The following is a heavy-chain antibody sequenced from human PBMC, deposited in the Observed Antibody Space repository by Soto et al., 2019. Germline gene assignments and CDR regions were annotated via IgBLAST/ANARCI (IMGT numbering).Heavy chain of an antibody. D-gene: IGHD1-1*01. CDR3: ARDKDREQLGGNYYFALDV. CDR1: GDTFSSFA. V-gene: IGHV1-69*14. Sequence: QVHLVQSGAEVKKPGSSVKVSCKASGDTFSSFAISWVRQAPGQGLEWMGGIIPIFRTPKYGQKFQGRVTITADKPTSTAYMELSSLRSEDTAVYYCARDKDREQLGGNYYFALDVGGQGTTVIVSS. CDR2: IIPIFRTP. J-gene: IGHJ6*02.